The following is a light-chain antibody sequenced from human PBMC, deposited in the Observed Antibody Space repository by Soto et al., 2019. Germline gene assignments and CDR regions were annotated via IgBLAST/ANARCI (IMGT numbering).Light chain of an antibody. CDR2: GNS. V-gene: IGLV1-40*01. CDR3: QSYDSSLSGWV. J-gene: IGLJ3*02. Sequence: QSVLTQPPSVSGAPGQRVTISCTGSSSNIWAGYDVHWYQQLPGTAPKLLIYGNSNRPSGVPDRFSGSKSGTSASLAITGIQAEDEADYYCQSYDSSLSGWVFGGGTQRTV. CDR1: SSNIWAGYD.